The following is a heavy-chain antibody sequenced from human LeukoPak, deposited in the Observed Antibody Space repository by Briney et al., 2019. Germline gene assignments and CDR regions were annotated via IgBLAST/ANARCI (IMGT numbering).Heavy chain of an antibody. CDR3: AREWSYHSDAFDI. CDR1: GGSISSSSYY. Sequence: SETLSLTCTVSGGSISSSSYYWGWIRQPPGKGLEWIGSIYYSGSTYYNPSLKSRVTISVDTSKNQFPLKLSSVTAADTAVYYCAREWSYHSDAFDIWGQGTMVTVSA. J-gene: IGHJ3*02. D-gene: IGHD3-10*01. CDR2: IYYSGST. V-gene: IGHV4-39*06.